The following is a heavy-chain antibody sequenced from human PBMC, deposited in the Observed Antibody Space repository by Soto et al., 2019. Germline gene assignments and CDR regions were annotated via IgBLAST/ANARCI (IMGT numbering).Heavy chain of an antibody. D-gene: IGHD6-19*01. Sequence: GESLKISCKGSGYSFTSYWISWVRQMPGKGLEWMGRIDPSDSYTNYSPSFQGHVTISADKSISTAYLQWSSLKASDTAVYYCARHVYSSGWFDYWGQGTLVTVPQ. CDR2: IDPSDSYT. CDR1: GYSFTSYW. V-gene: IGHV5-10-1*01. J-gene: IGHJ4*02. CDR3: ARHVYSSGWFDY.